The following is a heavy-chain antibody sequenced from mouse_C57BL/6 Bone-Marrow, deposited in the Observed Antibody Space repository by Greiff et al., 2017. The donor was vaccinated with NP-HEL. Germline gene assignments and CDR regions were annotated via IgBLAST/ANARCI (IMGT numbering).Heavy chain of an antibody. V-gene: IGHV5-17*01. CDR3: ERDYDDSSWYFDV. J-gene: IGHJ1*03. Sequence: EVKVVESGGGLVKPGGSLKLSCAASGFTFSDYGMHWVRQAPEKGLEWVAYISSGSSTIYYADTVKGRFTISRDNAKNTTYLQMTSLKSEDADMYYCERDYDDSSWYFDVWGTGTTVTVSS. D-gene: IGHD1-1*01. CDR2: ISSGSSTI. CDR1: GFTFSDYG.